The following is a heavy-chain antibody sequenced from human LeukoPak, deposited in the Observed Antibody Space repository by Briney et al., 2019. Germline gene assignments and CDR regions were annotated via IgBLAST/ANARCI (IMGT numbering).Heavy chain of an antibody. CDR1: GGSFSGYY. J-gene: IGHJ4*02. CDR3: ARRYDFWSGYPPPLDY. Sequence: SETLSLTCAVFGGSFSGYYWNWIRQPPGKGLEWIGQINPSRNTNYNPSLKSRVTISVDTSKKQFSLKLSSVTAADTAVYYCARRYDFWSGYPPPLDYWGQGTLVTVSS. D-gene: IGHD3-3*01. CDR2: INPSRNT. V-gene: IGHV4-34*01.